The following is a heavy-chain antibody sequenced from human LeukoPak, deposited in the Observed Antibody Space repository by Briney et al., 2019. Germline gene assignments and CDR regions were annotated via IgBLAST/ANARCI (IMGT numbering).Heavy chain of an antibody. V-gene: IGHV3-23*01. J-gene: IGHJ4*02. Sequence: GGSLRLSCAASGFTFSSYAMNWVRQAPGEGLEWVSAISGSGGSTYYADSVKDRFTISRDNSKNTLYLQMNSLRAEDTAVYYCARDPYSSGWYRLGYFDYWGQGTLVTVSS. D-gene: IGHD6-19*01. CDR1: GFTFSSYA. CDR2: ISGSGGST. CDR3: ARDPYSSGWYRLGYFDY.